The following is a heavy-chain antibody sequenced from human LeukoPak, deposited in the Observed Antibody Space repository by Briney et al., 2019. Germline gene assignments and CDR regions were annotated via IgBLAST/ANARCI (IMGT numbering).Heavy chain of an antibody. CDR1: GFTFDDYG. CDR2: INWNGGST. V-gene: IGHV3-20*04. Sequence: SGGSLRLSCAASGFTFDDYGMSWVRQAPGKGLEWVSGINWNGGSTGYADSVKGRFTISRDNAKNSLYLQMNSLRAEDTALYYCARGPLYYDILTGYSAKFDYWGQGTLVTVSS. D-gene: IGHD3-9*01. J-gene: IGHJ4*02. CDR3: ARGPLYYDILTGYSAKFDY.